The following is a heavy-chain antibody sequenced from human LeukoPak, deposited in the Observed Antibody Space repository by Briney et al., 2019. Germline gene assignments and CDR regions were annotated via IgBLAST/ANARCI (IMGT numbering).Heavy chain of an antibody. D-gene: IGHD2-21*02. Sequence: SETLSLTCTVSGGPISSYYGSWLRQPPGKGLEWIGYIYYSGSTYYNPSLKSRVTISVDTSKNQFSLKLSSVTAADTAVYYCTRQVTVGSFFDYWGQGTLVTVSS. CDR3: TRQVTVGSFFDY. CDR2: IYYSGST. CDR1: GGPISSYY. J-gene: IGHJ4*02. V-gene: IGHV4-59*04.